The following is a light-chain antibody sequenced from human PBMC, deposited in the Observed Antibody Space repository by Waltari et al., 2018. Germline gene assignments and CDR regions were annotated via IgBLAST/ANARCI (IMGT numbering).Light chain of an antibody. V-gene: IGKV3-15*01. J-gene: IGKJ1*01. Sequence: EIVMTQYPATLSRSPGQRPSPPCWARQSVSTNLAWYQQKPGQAPRLLIYGASTRATGIPARFSGSGSGTEFTLTISSLQSEDFAVYYCQQYNNWPRTFGQGTKVEIK. CDR1: QSVSTN. CDR2: GAS. CDR3: QQYNNWPRT.